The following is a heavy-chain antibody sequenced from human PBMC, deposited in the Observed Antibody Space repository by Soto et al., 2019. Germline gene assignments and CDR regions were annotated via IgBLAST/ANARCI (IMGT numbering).Heavy chain of an antibody. V-gene: IGHV3-33*05. Sequence: QVQLVESGGGVVQPGTSLRLSCVGSGFTFRSYVIHWVGQAPGKGLEWVALTSHDGSNNFYGDTVKGRFTISRHNSRNTVELQMDSLRFEDTALYYCARWGTTGGLDVWGQGTLVSVSS. CDR2: TSHDGSNN. CDR3: ARWGTTGGLDV. CDR1: GFTFRSYV. J-gene: IGHJ4*02. D-gene: IGHD3-16*01.